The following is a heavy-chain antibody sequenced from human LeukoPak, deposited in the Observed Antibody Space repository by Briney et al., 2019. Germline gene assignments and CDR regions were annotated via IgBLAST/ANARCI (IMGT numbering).Heavy chain of an antibody. D-gene: IGHD3-22*01. CDR2: INPSGGST. J-gene: IGHJ4*02. CDR3: ARDLLGSASSYSSGAWDY. Sequence: ASVKVSCKASGYTFTSYYMHWVRQAPGQGLEWMGIINPSGGSTSYAQKFQGRVTMTRDTSTSTVYMELSSLRLEDTAVYYCARDLLGSASSYSSGAWDYWGQGTLVTVSS. V-gene: IGHV1-46*01. CDR1: GYTFTSYY.